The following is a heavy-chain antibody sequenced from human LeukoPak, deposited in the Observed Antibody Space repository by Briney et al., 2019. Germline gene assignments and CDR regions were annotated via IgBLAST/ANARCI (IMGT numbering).Heavy chain of an antibody. V-gene: IGHV3-21*01. J-gene: IGHJ4*02. Sequence: SGGSLRPSCAASGFTFSSYSMNWVRQAPGKGLEWVSSISSSSSYIYYADSVKGRFTISRDNAKNPLYLQMNSLRAEDTAVYYCARDFALSGSFDYWGQGTLVTVSS. D-gene: IGHD1-26*01. CDR3: ARDFALSGSFDY. CDR1: GFTFSSYS. CDR2: ISSSSSYI.